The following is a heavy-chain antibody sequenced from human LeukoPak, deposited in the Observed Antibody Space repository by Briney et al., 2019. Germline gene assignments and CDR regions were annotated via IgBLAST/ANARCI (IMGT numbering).Heavy chain of an antibody. CDR1: GFTFSDYW. D-gene: IGHD6-6*01. Sequence: GVSLRLSCTASGFTFSDYWMSWVRQAPGKGLEWVATIKQDGSEEYYVDSVKGRFTISRNNAKNSLYLQMNSLRTEDTAVYYFTRESPYSARGQPSDYWGQGTLVTVSS. CDR2: IKQDGSEE. CDR3: TRESPYSARGQPSDY. J-gene: IGHJ4*02. V-gene: IGHV3-7*01.